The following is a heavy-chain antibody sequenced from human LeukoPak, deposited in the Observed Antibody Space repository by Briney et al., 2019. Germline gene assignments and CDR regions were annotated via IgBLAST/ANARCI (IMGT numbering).Heavy chain of an antibody. D-gene: IGHD2-2*02. CDR3: VRDNPPDCSSTSCYKGFYYYYMDV. CDR1: GYSISSGYY. J-gene: IGHJ6*03. CDR2: IKSKTDGGTT. Sequence: ETLSLTCTVSGYSISSGYYWGWIRQPPGKGLEWVGRIKSKTDGGTTDYAAPVKGRFTISRDDSKNTLYLQMNSLRAEDTAVYYCVRDNPPDCSSTSCYKGFYYYYMDVWGKGTTVTVSS. V-gene: IGHV3-15*01.